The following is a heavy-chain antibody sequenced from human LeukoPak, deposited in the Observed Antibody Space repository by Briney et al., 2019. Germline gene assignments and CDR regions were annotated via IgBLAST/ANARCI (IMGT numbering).Heavy chain of an antibody. CDR1: GDSISSGGYY. D-gene: IGHD5-18*01. CDR2: IYYSGST. Sequence: SETLSLTCTVSGDSISSGGYYWSWIRQHPGKGLEWIGYIYYSGSTYYNPSLKSRVTISVDTSKNQFSLKLSSVTAADTAVYYCARGYDTAMAPFDYWGQGTLVTVSS. J-gene: IGHJ4*02. V-gene: IGHV4-31*03. CDR3: ARGYDTAMAPFDY.